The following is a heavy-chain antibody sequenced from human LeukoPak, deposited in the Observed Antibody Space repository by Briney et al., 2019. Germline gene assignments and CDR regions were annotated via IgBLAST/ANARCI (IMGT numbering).Heavy chain of an antibody. CDR1: GFIVSSNY. D-gene: IGHD6-19*01. CDR3: ARGSSSGWYGEMDY. Sequence: GGSLRLSCAASGFIVSSNYMSWVRQAPGKGLEWVSVIYSGGSTNYADSVKGRFTISRDNTKNTLYLQMNSLRAKDTAVYYCARGSSSGWYGEMDYWGQGTLVTVSS. V-gene: IGHV3-53*01. CDR2: IYSGGST. J-gene: IGHJ4*02.